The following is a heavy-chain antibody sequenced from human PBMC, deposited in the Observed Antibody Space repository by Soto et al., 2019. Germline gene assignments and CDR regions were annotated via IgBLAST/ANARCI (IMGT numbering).Heavy chain of an antibody. CDR1: GITFSTYA. Sequence: QVQLVQSGAEVKKPGASVKVSCKASGITFSTYAIHWVRQAPGQGLEWTGWINAGNGNTRYSQKFQGRVTLTRDTSASTTYMDLSSLRSEDTAIYYCARAISGYVTWGQGTLVTVSS. V-gene: IGHV1-3*01. CDR3: ARAISGYVT. J-gene: IGHJ4*02. D-gene: IGHD5-12*01. CDR2: INAGNGNT.